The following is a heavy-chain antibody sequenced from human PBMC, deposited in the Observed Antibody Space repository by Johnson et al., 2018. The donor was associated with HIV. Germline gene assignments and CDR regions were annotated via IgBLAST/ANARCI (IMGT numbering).Heavy chain of an antibody. D-gene: IGHD1-26*01. CDR2: ISSSGSTI. V-gene: IGHV3-11*04. J-gene: IGHJ3*02. CDR1: GVTFSDYY. Sequence: QVQLVESGGGLVQPGRSLRLSCAASGVTFSDYYMSWIRQAPGKGLEWISYISSSGSTIYHAESVKGRFTISRDNSKNTLYLQMNSLRAEDTTVYYCARLEELLRAFDIWGQGTMVTVSS. CDR3: ARLEELLRAFDI.